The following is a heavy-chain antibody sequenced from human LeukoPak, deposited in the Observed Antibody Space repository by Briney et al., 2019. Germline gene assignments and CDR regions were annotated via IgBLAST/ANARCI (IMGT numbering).Heavy chain of an antibody. J-gene: IGHJ5*02. CDR1: GYTFTSYY. V-gene: IGHV1-46*01. CDR3: ARPQRPYSSGWYLNWFDP. CDR2: INPSGGST. Sequence: ASVKVSCKASGYTFTSYYMHWVRQAPGQGLEWMGIINPSGGSTSYAQKFQGRVTMTRDTSTSTVHMELSSLRSEDTAVYYCARPQRPYSSGWYLNWFDPWGQGTLVTVSS. D-gene: IGHD6-19*01.